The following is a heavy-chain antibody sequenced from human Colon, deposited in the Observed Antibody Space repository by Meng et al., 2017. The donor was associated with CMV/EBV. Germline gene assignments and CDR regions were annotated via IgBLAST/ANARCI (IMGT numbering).Heavy chain of an antibody. CDR2: ITPILQIA. Sequence: QVQLAQSGTEVKKPGSSVKVSCTASGGTFSVHVISWVRQAPGQGLEWMGGITPILQIANYAQKFQGRVTITADTSTSTTYMELSSLRSEDTAIYYCARGVGGNLPYFDYWGQGTLVTVSS. V-gene: IGHV1-69*10. CDR1: GGTFSVHV. J-gene: IGHJ4*02. D-gene: IGHD4-23*01. CDR3: ARGVGGNLPYFDY.